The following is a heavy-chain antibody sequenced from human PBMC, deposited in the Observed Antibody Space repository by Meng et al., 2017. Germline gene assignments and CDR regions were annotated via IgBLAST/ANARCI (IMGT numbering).Heavy chain of an antibody. V-gene: IGHV4-34*01. J-gene: IGHJ4*02. CDR1: GGSFSGYY. Sequence: HVPLQPWGAGLLKRTKTLSLSSAVYGGSFSGYYWSWIRQPPGKGLEWIGEINHSGSTDYNPSLKSRVTISVDTSKNQFSLKLSSVTAADTAVYYCAYATTVSNWGQGTLVTVSS. CDR2: INHSGST. D-gene: IGHD4-11*01. CDR3: AYATTVSN.